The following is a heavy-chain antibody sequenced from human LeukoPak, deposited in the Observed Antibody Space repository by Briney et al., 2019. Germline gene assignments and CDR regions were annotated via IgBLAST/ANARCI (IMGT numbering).Heavy chain of an antibody. J-gene: IGHJ5*02. CDR2: IYYSGNT. V-gene: IGHV4-59*01. D-gene: IGHD6-13*01. Sequence: SETLSLTCTVSGGSISTYYWSWIRQPPGKGLEWIGHIYYSGNTRYNPSLKSRVTITVDTSKNQFSLKVSSVTAADTAVYYCARVQGQQLVEWFDPWGQGTLVTVST. CDR1: GGSISTYY. CDR3: ARVQGQQLVEWFDP.